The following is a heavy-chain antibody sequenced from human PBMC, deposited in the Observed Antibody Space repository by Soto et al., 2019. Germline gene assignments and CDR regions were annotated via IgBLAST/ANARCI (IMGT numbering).Heavy chain of an antibody. CDR1: GFTFSSYG. V-gene: IGHV3-30*18. J-gene: IGHJ4*02. CDR3: AKDRYYYDSSGLYYLDY. Sequence: GGSLRLSCAASGFTFSSYGMHWVRQAPGKGLEWVAVISYDGSNKYYADSVEGRFTISRDNSKNTLYLQMNSLRAEDTAVYYCAKDRYYYDSSGLYYLDYWGQGTLVTVSS. D-gene: IGHD3-22*01. CDR2: ISYDGSNK.